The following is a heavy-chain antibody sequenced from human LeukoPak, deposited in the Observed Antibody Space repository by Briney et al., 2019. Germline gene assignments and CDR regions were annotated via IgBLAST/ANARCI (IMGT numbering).Heavy chain of an antibody. CDR1: GFTFSTYW. CDR3: ARDEYSPPWAFDI. D-gene: IGHD5-18*01. CDR2: IIQDGSEK. J-gene: IGHJ3*02. Sequence: GGSLRLSCAASGFTFSTYWMTWVRQAPGKGLECVANIIQDGSEKYYVDSVKGRFTISRDNAKNSLYLQMNSLRAEDTAVYYCARDEYSPPWAFDIWGQGTMVTVSS. V-gene: IGHV3-7*01.